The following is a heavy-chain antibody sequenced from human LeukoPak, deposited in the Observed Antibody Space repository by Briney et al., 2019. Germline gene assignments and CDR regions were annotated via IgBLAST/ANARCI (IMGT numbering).Heavy chain of an antibody. CDR2: IWYDGSNK. CDR1: GFTFSSYG. D-gene: IGHD3-10*01. Sequence: GGSLRLSCAASGFTFSSYGMHWVRQAPAKGLEWVAVIWYDGSNKYYADSVKGRFTISRDNSKNTLYLQMNSLRAEDTAVYYCARQGSGSYYLDYWGQGTLVTVSS. CDR3: ARQGSGSYYLDY. J-gene: IGHJ4*02. V-gene: IGHV3-33*01.